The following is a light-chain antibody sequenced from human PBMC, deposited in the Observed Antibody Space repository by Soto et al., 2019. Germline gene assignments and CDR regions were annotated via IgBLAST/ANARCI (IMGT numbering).Light chain of an antibody. Sequence: QSLLTRPPSASRTPGQRVTISCSGSSSNIGSITVNWYQQVPVPAPKLVIYSYNQRPSGVPHRFSGSTSGTSASLALRGLQSEDEADYYCAAWEGRLGLVFGGAPSLTV. V-gene: IGLV1-44*01. CDR3: AAWEGRLGLV. CDR1: SSNIGSIT. J-gene: IGLJ2*01. CDR2: SYN.